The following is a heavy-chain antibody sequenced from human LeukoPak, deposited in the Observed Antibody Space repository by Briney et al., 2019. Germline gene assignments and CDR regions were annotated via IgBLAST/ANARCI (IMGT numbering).Heavy chain of an antibody. D-gene: IGHD3-22*01. CDR2: IYPGDSDT. CDR1: GYSFTSYC. CDR3: ARSKYYYDSSGHY. V-gene: IGHV5-51*01. J-gene: IGHJ4*02. Sequence: GESLKISCKGSGYSFTSYCIGWVRQMPGKGLEWMGIIYPGDSDTRYRPSFQGQVTISADKSISTAYLQWSSLKASDTAMYYCARSKYYYDSSGHYWGQGTLVTVSS.